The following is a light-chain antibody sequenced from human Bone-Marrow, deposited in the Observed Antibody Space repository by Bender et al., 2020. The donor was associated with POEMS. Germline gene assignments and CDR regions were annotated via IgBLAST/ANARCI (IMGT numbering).Light chain of an antibody. CDR3: SSFADANTFV. CDR1: SSDVGSYNL. V-gene: IGLV2-23*02. Sequence: QSALTQPASVSGSPGQSITISCTGTSSDVGSYNLVSWYQQHPGKAPKLMIYEVSKRPSGVSNRFAGSKSGNTASLTISVLQAEDEAVYYCSSFADANTFVFGGGTKLTVL. J-gene: IGLJ2*01. CDR2: EVS.